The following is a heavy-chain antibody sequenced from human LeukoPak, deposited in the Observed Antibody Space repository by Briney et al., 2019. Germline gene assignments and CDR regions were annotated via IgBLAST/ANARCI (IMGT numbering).Heavy chain of an antibody. J-gene: IGHJ6*02. CDR2: IYPGDSDT. CDR3: ARPSMVRGVISGMDV. V-gene: IGHV5-51*01. D-gene: IGHD3-10*01. CDR1: GYSFTSYW. Sequence: GESLKISCKGSGYSFTSYWISWVRQMPGEGLEWMGIIYPGDSDTRYSPSFQGQDTISADKSISTAYLQWSSLKASDTAMYYCARPSMVRGVISGMDVWGQGTTVTVSS.